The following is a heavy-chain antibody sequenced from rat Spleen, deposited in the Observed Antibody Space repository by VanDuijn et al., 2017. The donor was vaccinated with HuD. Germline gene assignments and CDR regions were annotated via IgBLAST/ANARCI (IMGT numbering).Heavy chain of an antibody. CDR2: VGIDGANT. Sequence: EVQLVESGGGFVQPGRSLKLSCAASGFTFSNFPMAWVRQAPTKGLEWVASVGIDGANTYYRDSVKGRFTISRDNAKNTQYLHMDSLRSEDTATYYCARHSGNLDYWGQGVVVTVSS. CDR1: GFTFSNFP. V-gene: IGHV5S13*01. D-gene: IGHD1-1*01. J-gene: IGHJ2*01. CDR3: ARHSGNLDY.